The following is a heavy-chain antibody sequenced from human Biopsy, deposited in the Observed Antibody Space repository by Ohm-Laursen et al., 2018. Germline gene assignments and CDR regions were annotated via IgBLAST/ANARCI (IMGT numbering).Heavy chain of an antibody. CDR3: ARLGSGDYFPTFFDF. J-gene: IGHJ4*02. CDR1: GVSINGGRYY. V-gene: IGHV4-31*03. D-gene: IGHD5-12*01. CDR2: IFYSANT. Sequence: TLSLTRTVSGVSINGGRYYWNWIRHPPGKGLEWIGNIFYSANTYYNPSLKSRVTISVDTSKNQFSLKLSSVTAADTAVYYCARLGSGDYFPTFFDFWGQGALVTVSS.